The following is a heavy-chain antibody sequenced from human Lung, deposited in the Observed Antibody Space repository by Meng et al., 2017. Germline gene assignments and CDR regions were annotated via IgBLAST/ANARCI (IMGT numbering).Heavy chain of an antibody. J-gene: IGHJ4*02. CDR3: ARDDDISEGGKLFGDY. V-gene: IGHV1-2*05. D-gene: IGHD6-13*01. CDR2: INPKSGDT. Sequence: SVKVSCKASGYTFPAYWLHWVRRAPGQGLEWMGRINPKSGDTHYAQRFQGRVTMTGDTSISTAYMELSGLRSDDTDMYYWARDDDISEGGKLFGDYWGQGTLVTVSS. CDR1: GYTFPAYW.